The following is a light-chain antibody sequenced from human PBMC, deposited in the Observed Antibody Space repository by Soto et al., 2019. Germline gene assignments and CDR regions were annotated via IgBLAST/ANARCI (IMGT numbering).Light chain of an antibody. CDR1: NIGGKD. Sequence: SYELTQPLSVSVALGQTVRATCGGNNIGGKDVHWYQQKPDQAPVLVIYRDNNRPPGIPERFSGSNSGNTATLTISRAQAGDEADYYCHVWDSSTAVFGGGTKVTVL. CDR3: HVWDSSTAV. V-gene: IGLV3-9*01. J-gene: IGLJ2*01. CDR2: RDN.